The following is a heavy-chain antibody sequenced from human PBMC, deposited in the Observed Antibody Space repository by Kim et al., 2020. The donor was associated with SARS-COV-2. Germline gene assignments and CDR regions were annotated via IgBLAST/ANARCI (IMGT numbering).Heavy chain of an antibody. D-gene: IGHD3-22*01. CDR1: GFTFSSYA. CDR2: ISYDGSNK. Sequence: GGSLRLSCAASGFTFSSYAMHWVRQAPGKGLEWVAVISYDGSNKYYADSVKGRFTISRDNSKNTLYLQMNSLRAEDTAVYYCARDSPASVPDYYDSSGLPRYWGQGTLVTVSS. J-gene: IGHJ4*02. CDR3: ARDSPASVPDYYDSSGLPRY. V-gene: IGHV3-30*04.